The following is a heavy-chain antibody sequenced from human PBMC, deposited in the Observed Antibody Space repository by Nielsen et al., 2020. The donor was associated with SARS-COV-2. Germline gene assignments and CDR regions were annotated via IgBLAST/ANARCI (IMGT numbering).Heavy chain of an antibody. V-gene: IGHV3-23*01. CDR1: GFTFSSYA. D-gene: IGHD2-21*02. Sequence: GGSLRLSCAASGFTFSSYAMSWVRQAPGKGLEWVSAISGSGGSTYYADSVKGRFTISRDNSKNTLYLQMNSLRAEDTAVYYCAKENIVVVTANDYYGMDVWGQGTKVTVSS. CDR2: ISGSGGST. J-gene: IGHJ6*02. CDR3: AKENIVVVTANDYYGMDV.